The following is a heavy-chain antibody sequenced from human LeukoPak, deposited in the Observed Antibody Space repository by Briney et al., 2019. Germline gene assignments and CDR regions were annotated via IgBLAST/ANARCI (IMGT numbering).Heavy chain of an antibody. CDR2: INHSGST. V-gene: IGHV4-34*01. Sequence: PSETLSLTCAVYGGSFSGYYWSWIRQSPGKGPEWIGEINHSGSTNYNPSLKSRVTISVDTSKNQFSLKLSSVTAADTAVYYCATTLWRSSSRNKNFDYWAREPWSPSPQ. CDR1: GGSFSGYY. J-gene: IGHJ4*02. CDR3: ATTLWRSSSRNKNFDY. D-gene: IGHD6-6*01.